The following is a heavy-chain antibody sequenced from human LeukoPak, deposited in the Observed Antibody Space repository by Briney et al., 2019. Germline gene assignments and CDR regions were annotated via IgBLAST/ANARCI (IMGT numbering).Heavy chain of an antibody. V-gene: IGHV1-69*13. CDR1: GGTFSSYA. Sequence: SVKVSCKASGGTFSSYAISWVRQAPGQGLEWMGGIIPIFGTANYAQKFQGRVTITADESTSTAYVELSSLRSEDTAVYYCARSIAAAGDFDYWGQGTLVTVSS. J-gene: IGHJ4*02. D-gene: IGHD6-13*01. CDR3: ARSIAAAGDFDY. CDR2: IIPIFGTA.